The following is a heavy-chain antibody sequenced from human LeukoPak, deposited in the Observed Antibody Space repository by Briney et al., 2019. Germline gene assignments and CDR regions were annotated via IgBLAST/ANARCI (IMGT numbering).Heavy chain of an antibody. Sequence: GGSLRLSCAASGFTFSSYGMHWVRQAPGKGLEWVAVIWYDGSNKYYAASVKGRFTISRDNSKNTLYLQMNSLRAEDTAVYYCAREVGSTLIYYYYYGMDVWGQGTTVTVSS. J-gene: IGHJ6*02. CDR2: IWYDGSNK. V-gene: IGHV3-33*01. CDR1: GFTFSSYG. CDR3: AREVGSTLIYYYYYGMDV. D-gene: IGHD2-2*01.